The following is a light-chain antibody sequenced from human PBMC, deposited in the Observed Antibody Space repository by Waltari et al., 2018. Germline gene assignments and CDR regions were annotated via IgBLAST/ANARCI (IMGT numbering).Light chain of an antibody. V-gene: IGLV3-21*02. CDR3: QVWDSSSDHPIVV. CDR2: DDS. CDR1: NIGSKR. J-gene: IGLJ2*01. Sequence: SYVLTQPPSVSVAPGQTARITCGGNNIGSKRVHCKQQKPGQAPVLVVYDDSDRPSGIPERFSGSNSGNTATLTISRVEAGDEADYYCQVWDSSSDHPIVVFGGGTKLTVL.